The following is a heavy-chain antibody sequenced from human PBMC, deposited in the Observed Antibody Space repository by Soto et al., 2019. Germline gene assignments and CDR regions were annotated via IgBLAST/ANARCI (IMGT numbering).Heavy chain of an antibody. V-gene: IGHV1-69*04. D-gene: IGHD2-8*01. J-gene: IGHJ4*02. CDR1: GGDLTNSG. CDR3: AKEDGNGVKS. CDR2: IFPLLAMV. Sequence: QVHLVQSGAEMKKPGSSVKVSCKVSGGDLTNSGISWVRQAPGQGLEWMGGIFPLLAMVDYSQKFQGRVTMTADESTNTAYMDLGRVKSDDTGVYYCAKEDGNGVKSWGQGTLVIVSS.